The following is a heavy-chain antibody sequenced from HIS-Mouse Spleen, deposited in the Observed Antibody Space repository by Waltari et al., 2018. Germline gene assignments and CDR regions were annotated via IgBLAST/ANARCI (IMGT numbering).Heavy chain of an antibody. V-gene: IGHV2-70*15. J-gene: IGHJ4*02. CDR3: ARIAEGYTSGWYAFDY. D-gene: IGHD6-19*01. Sequence: QVTLRESGPALVKPTQTLTLTCPFSGFSLSTSGLCGSWIRQPAGKALEWLARIDWDDDKYYSTSLKTRLTISRDTSKNQVVLTMTNMDPLDTATYYCARIAEGYTSGWYAFDYWGQGTLVTVSS. CDR2: IDWDDDK. CDR1: GFSLSTSGLC.